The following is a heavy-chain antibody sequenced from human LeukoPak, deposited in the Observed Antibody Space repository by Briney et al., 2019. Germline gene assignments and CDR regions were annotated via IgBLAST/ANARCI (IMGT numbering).Heavy chain of an antibody. J-gene: IGHJ4*02. V-gene: IGHV1-46*01. CDR1: GYTFTSYY. Sequence: GASVKVSCKASGYTFTSYYMHWVRQAPGQGLEWMGIINPSGGSTSYAQKFQGRVTMTRDTSTSTVYMELSSLRSEDPAVYYCAGDRSGGSYSAEGGFDYWAREPWSPSPQ. D-gene: IGHD2-15*01. CDR3: AGDRSGGSYSAEGGFDY. CDR2: INPSGGST.